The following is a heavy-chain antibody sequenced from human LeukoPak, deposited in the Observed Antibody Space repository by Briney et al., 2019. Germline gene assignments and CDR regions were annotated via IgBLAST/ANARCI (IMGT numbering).Heavy chain of an antibody. Sequence: SETLSLTCTVSGCSISSYYWSWIRQPPGKGPEWLGYIYYSGSTNYNPSLKSRVTISVDTSKNQFSLKLSSVTAADTAVYYCARGGAHYIVGATTIADYWGQGTLVAVSS. CDR1: GCSISSYY. V-gene: IGHV4-59*01. D-gene: IGHD1-26*01. CDR2: IYYSGST. CDR3: ARGGAHYIVGATTIADY. J-gene: IGHJ4*02.